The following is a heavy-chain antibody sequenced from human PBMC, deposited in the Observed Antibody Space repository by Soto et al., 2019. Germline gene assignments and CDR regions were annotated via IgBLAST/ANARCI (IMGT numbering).Heavy chain of an antibody. V-gene: IGHV3-23*01. J-gene: IGHJ3*02. Sequence: GGSLRLSCAASGFTFSSYAMSWVRQAPGKGLEWVSAISGSGGSTYYADSVKGRFTISRDNSKNTLYLQMNSLRAEDTAVYYCAKSLSISTVSPEGAFDIWGQGTMVTVSS. D-gene: IGHD4-17*01. CDR2: ISGSGGST. CDR1: GFTFSSYA. CDR3: AKSLSISTVSPEGAFDI.